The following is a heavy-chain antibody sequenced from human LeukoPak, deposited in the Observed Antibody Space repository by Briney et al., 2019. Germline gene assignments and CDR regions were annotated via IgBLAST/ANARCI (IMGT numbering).Heavy chain of an antibody. V-gene: IGHV3-53*01. J-gene: IGHJ4*02. CDR3: AREVSDSSGYYGI. Sequence: GGSLRLSCAASGFTVSSNYMSWVRQAPGKGLEWVSVIYSGGSTYYADSVKGRFTISRDNSKNTLYLQMNSLRAEDTAAYYCAREVSDSSGYYGIWGQGTLVTVSS. D-gene: IGHD3-22*01. CDR1: GFTVSSNY. CDR2: IYSGGST.